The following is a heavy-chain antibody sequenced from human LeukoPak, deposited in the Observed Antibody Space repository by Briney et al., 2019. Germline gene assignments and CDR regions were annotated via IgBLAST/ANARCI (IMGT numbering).Heavy chain of an antibody. Sequence: SETLSLTCAVYGGSFSGYYWSWIRQPPGKGLERIGEINHSGSTNYNPSLKSRVTISVDTSKNQFSLKLSSVTAADTAVYYCALFRRYNWNYENGANDYWGQGTLVTVSS. V-gene: IGHV4-34*01. D-gene: IGHD1-7*01. J-gene: IGHJ4*02. CDR3: ALFRRYNWNYENGANDY. CDR1: GGSFSGYY. CDR2: INHSGST.